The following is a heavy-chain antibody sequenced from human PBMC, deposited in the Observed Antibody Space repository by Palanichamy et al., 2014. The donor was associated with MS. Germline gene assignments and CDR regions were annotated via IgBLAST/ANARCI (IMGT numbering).Heavy chain of an antibody. J-gene: IGHJ6*02. V-gene: IGHV3-23*01. D-gene: IGHD3-3*02. Sequence: EVQLLEVWGRALVRAGGVPSRLSCAASGFTFSSYAMTWVRQATGKGLQWVSSVTTSGDATYYADSVKGRFTISRDNSKNTLYLLMNNLRAEDTAVYYCAPHCISITCRNFGMEVWGQGTTVTVSS. CDR1: GFTFSSYA. CDR2: VTTSGDAT. CDR3: APHCISITCRNFGMEV.